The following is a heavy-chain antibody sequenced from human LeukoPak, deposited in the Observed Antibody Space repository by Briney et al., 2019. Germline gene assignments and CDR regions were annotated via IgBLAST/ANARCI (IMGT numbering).Heavy chain of an antibody. Sequence: GGSLRLSCAASGFTFSSYSMNWVRQAAGKGLEWVSSISSSSSYIYYADSVKGRFTISRDNAKNSLYLQMNSQRAEDTAVYYCARDPYTVGGPNWFVPWGQGTLVTVSS. D-gene: IGHD2-2*02. J-gene: IGHJ5*02. CDR1: GFTFSSYS. CDR2: ISSSSSYI. V-gene: IGHV3-21*01. CDR3: ARDPYTVGGPNWFVP.